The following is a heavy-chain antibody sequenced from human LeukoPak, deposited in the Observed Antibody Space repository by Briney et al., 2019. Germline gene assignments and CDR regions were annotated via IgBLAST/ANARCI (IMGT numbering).Heavy chain of an antibody. V-gene: IGHV3-33*01. CDR2: IWADGSKR. Sequence: GGSLRLSCGASGFAFSSHGMHWVRQAPGKGLEWVAVIWADGSKRYYADSVQGRFTISRDNSRNMLYLQMNSLRADDTAVYYCASLSRPQSSSWDLDDHWGQGTLVTVSS. D-gene: IGHD6-13*01. CDR3: ASLSRPQSSSWDLDDH. J-gene: IGHJ4*02. CDR1: GFAFSSHG.